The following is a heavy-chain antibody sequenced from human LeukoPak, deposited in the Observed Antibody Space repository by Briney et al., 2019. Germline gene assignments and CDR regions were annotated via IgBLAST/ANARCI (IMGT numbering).Heavy chain of an antibody. D-gene: IGHD2-2*01. V-gene: IGHV3-30-3*01. CDR2: ISYDGSNK. Sequence: GGSLRLSCAASGFTFSSYAMHWVRQAPGKGLEWVAVISYDGSNKYYADSVEGRFTISRDNSKNTLYLQMNSLRAEDTAVYYCARDPKRPYCSSTSCPYYYYGMDVWGQGTTVTVSS. CDR3: ARDPKRPYCSSTSCPYYYYGMDV. CDR1: GFTFSSYA. J-gene: IGHJ6*02.